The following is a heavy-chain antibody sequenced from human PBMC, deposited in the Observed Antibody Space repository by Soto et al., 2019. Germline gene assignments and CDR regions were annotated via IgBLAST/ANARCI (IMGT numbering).Heavy chain of an antibody. CDR3: AGGRAYYYDSSGLRD. CDR2: ISAYNGNT. D-gene: IGHD3-22*01. V-gene: IGHV1-18*01. J-gene: IGHJ4*02. Sequence: QVQLVQSGAEVKKPGSSVKVSCKASGGTFSSYAISWVRQAPGQGLEWMGWISAYNGNTNYAQKLQGRVTMTTDTSTSTAYMELRSLRSDDTAVYYCAGGRAYYYDSSGLRDWGQGTLVTVSS. CDR1: GGTFSSYA.